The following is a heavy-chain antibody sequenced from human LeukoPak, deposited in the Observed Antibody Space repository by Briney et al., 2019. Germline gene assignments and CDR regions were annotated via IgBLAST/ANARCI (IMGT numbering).Heavy chain of an antibody. CDR2: IYYSGST. V-gene: IGHV4-39*01. Sequence: SETLSLTCTVSGGSISSSSYYWGWIRQPPGKGLEWIGGIYYSGSTYYNPSLKSRVTISIDTSKNQFSLKLSSVTAADTAVYYCARPGGFDYWGQGTLVTVSS. D-gene: IGHD2-15*01. CDR1: GGSISSSSYY. CDR3: ARPGGFDY. J-gene: IGHJ4*02.